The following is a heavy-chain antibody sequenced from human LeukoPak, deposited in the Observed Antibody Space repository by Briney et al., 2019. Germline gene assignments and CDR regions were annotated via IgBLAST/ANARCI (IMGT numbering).Heavy chain of an antibody. J-gene: IGHJ4*02. CDR3: AREIWFGELEGDY. V-gene: IGHV3-7*01. Sequence: GGSLRLSCAASGFSFSSWSMSWVRQAPGKRLEWVANMKEDGSEIYYVDSVQGRFTISRDNAKSSVYLQMNSLRAEDTAVYYCAREIWFGELEGDYWGQGTLVTVSS. CDR1: GFSFSSWS. CDR2: MKEDGSEI. D-gene: IGHD3-10*01.